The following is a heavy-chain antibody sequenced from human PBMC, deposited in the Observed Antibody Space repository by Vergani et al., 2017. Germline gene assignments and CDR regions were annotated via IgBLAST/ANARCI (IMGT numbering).Heavy chain of an antibody. CDR1: GYSFNNYA. J-gene: IGHJ4*02. CDR2: INPTTGNP. Sequence: QEQLVQSGSELKKPGASVKVSCKASGYSFNNYAIHWVRQDPGQGLEWMGWINPTTGNPTYARAFTGRFVFSLDTSISTAYLQIGSLKAEDTAVYFCARAKRGRLAVGATDSWGQGTLLTVSS. CDR3: ARAKRGRLAVGATDS. V-gene: IGHV7-4-1*01. D-gene: IGHD6-19*01.